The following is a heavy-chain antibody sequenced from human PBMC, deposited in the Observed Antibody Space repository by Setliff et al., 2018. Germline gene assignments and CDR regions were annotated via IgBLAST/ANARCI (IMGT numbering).Heavy chain of an antibody. CDR2: MYYGGGGGT. CDR1: GASVGGNSYY. V-gene: IGHV4-39*07. Sequence: SETLSLTCTVSGASVGGNSYYWGWIRQPPGKGLEWIGSMYYGGGGGTYYNASLKSRVTMTADTSTDTAYMQVSGLRSEDTAVYFCARYGAKLAIEEWGQGTLVTVSS. CDR3: ARYGAKLAIEE. D-gene: IGHD4-17*01. J-gene: IGHJ4*02.